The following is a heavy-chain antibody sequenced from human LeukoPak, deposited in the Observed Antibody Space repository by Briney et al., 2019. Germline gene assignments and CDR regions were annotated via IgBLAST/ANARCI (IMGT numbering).Heavy chain of an antibody. D-gene: IGHD1-26*01. Sequence: PSETLSLTCTVSGGSISSYYWSWIRQPPGKGLEWIGYIYYSGSTNYNPSLKSRVTISVDTSKNQFSLKLSSVIAADTAVYYCAGGGTYGGGADYWGQGTLVTVSS. CDR1: GGSISSYY. CDR3: AGGGTYGGGADY. J-gene: IGHJ4*02. CDR2: IYYSGST. V-gene: IGHV4-59*01.